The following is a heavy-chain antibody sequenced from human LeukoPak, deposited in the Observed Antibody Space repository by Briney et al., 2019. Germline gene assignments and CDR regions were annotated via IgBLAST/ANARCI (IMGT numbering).Heavy chain of an antibody. V-gene: IGHV1-69*04. CDR2: IIPILGIA. CDR3: ARDRPDGSGSYYIFDY. Sequence: SVKVSCKASGGTFSSYAISWVRQAPGQGLEWMGRIIPILGIANYAQKFQGRVTITADKSTSTAYMELSSLRSEDTAVYYCARDRPDGSGSYYIFDYWGQGTLVTVSS. D-gene: IGHD3-10*01. CDR1: GGTFSSYA. J-gene: IGHJ4*02.